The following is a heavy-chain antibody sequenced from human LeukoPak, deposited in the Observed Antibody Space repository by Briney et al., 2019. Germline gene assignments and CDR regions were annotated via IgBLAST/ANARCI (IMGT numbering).Heavy chain of an antibody. CDR1: GGTFSSYA. J-gene: IGHJ4*02. CDR3: ARVWSSSLEYYFDY. Sequence: SVKVSCKASGGTFSSYAISWVRQAPGQGLEWKGGIIPIFGTANYAQKFQGRVTITRDTSASTAYMELSSLRSDDTAVYYCARVWSSSLEYYFDYWGQGTLVTVSS. D-gene: IGHD6-6*01. CDR2: IIPIFGTA. V-gene: IGHV1-69*05.